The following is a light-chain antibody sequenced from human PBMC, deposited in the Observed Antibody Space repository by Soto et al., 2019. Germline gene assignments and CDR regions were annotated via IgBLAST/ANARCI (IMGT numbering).Light chain of an antibody. V-gene: IGLV4-69*01. CDR1: SGHSSYA. CDR2: LNSDGSH. Sequence: QPVLTQSPSASASLGASVKVTCTLSSGHSSYAIAWHQQQPEKGPRYLMKLNSDGSHSKGDGSPDRFSGSSSGAERYLAISSLQSEDEADYYCQTWGTGILGVVFGGGTKLTVL. CDR3: QTWGTGILGVV. J-gene: IGLJ2*01.